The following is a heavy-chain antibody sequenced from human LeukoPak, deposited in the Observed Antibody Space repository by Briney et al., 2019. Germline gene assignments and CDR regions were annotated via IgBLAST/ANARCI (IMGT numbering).Heavy chain of an antibody. V-gene: IGHV3-7*03. CDR1: GFTFSSYW. D-gene: IGHD4-23*01. J-gene: IGHJ4*02. Sequence: GGSLRLSCAASGFTFSSYWMSWVRQAPGKGLEWVANIKQDGSEKYYVDSVKGRFTISRDNAKNSLYLQMNSLRAEDTAVYYCARDMDYGGNSDFDYWGQGTLVTVSS. CDR3: ARDMDYGGNSDFDY. CDR2: IKQDGSEK.